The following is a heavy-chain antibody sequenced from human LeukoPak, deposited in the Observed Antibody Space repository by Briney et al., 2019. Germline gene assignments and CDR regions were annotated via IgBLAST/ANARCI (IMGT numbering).Heavy chain of an antibody. D-gene: IGHD6-19*01. Sequence: SVKVSCKASGGTFSSYAISWVRQAPGQGREWMGGIIPIFGTANYAQKFQGRVTITADQSTSTAYMELSSPRSEDPAVYYCARGEEWLVHSAIDYWGQGTLVTVSS. CDR3: ARGEEWLVHSAIDY. V-gene: IGHV1-69*01. CDR1: GGTFSSYA. J-gene: IGHJ4*02. CDR2: IIPIFGTA.